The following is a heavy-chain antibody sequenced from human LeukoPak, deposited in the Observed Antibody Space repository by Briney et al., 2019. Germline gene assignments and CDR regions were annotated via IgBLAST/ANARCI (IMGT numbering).Heavy chain of an antibody. CDR2: MNPNSGNT. Sequence: ASVKVSCKASGGTFSNYAISWVRQATGQGLEWMGWMNPNSGNTGYAQKFQGRVTMTRNTSISTAYMELSSLRSEDTAVYYCARGSSWYVISLLIIGYYYMDVWGKGTTVTISS. D-gene: IGHD6-13*01. CDR1: GGTFSNYA. J-gene: IGHJ6*03. CDR3: ARGSSWYVISLLIIGYYYMDV. V-gene: IGHV1-8*02.